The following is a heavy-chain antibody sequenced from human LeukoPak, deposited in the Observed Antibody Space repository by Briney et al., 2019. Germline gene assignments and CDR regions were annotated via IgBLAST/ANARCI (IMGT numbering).Heavy chain of an antibody. Sequence: RGSLRLSCAASGFTFSSYGMHWVRQAPGKGLEWVAVIWYDGSNKYYADSVNGRFTISRDNSKNTLYLQMNSLRAEDTAVYYCARDLSSPGPHSPHSMTLDYWGQGTLVTVSS. V-gene: IGHV3-33*01. CDR2: IWYDGSNK. CDR3: ARDLSSPGPHSPHSMTLDY. CDR1: GFTFSSYG. J-gene: IGHJ4*02. D-gene: IGHD2-15*01.